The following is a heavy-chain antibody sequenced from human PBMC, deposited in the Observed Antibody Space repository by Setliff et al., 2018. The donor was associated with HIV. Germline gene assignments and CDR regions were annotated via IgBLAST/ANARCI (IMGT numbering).Heavy chain of an antibody. CDR3: ASVETQPDYYDSSVNIDAFDI. CDR1: GGSISSSSYY. D-gene: IGHD3-22*01. J-gene: IGHJ3*02. V-gene: IGHV4-39*01. CDR2: IYYSGST. Sequence: SETLSLTCTVSGGSISSSSYYWGWIRQPPGKGLEWIGSIYYSGSTYYNPSLKSRVTISVDTSKNQFSLKLSSVTAADTAVYYCASVETQPDYYDSSVNIDAFDIWGQGTMVTVSS.